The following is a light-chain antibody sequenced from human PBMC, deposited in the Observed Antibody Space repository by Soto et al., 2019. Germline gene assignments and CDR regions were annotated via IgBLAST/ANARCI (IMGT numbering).Light chain of an antibody. V-gene: IGLV2-11*01. Sequence: QSALTQPRSVSGSPGQSVTISCTGTSSDVGRYDYVSWYQSHPDKAPSLVIYDVSKRPSGVPDRFSGSKSGNTASLTISGLQADHEADYYCCSYAGGNTWVFGGGTKLTVL. J-gene: IGLJ3*02. CDR1: SSDVGRYDY. CDR2: DVS. CDR3: CSYAGGNTWV.